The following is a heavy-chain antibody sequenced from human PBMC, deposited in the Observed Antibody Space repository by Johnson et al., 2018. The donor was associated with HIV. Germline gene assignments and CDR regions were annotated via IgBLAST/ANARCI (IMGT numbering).Heavy chain of an antibody. D-gene: IGHD1-26*01. CDR3: ARAWGGSYSAFDI. J-gene: IGHJ3*02. V-gene: IGHV3-74*02. CDR2: INSDGSST. CDR1: GFTFDDYT. Sequence: VQLVESGGGLVQPGRSLRLSCAASGFTFDDYTMHWVRQAPGKGLEWVSRINSDGSSTSYADSVKGRFTISRDNAKNTLYLQMNGLRAEDTAVYYCARAWGGSYSAFDIWGQGTMVTVSS.